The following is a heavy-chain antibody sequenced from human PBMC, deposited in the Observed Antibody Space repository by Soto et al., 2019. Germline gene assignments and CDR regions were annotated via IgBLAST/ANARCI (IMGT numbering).Heavy chain of an antibody. CDR2: IKSKTDGGTT. V-gene: IGHV3-15*01. CDR3: TTAPGAYDFWSGYYGDDAFDI. Sequence: GGSLRLSCAASGFTFSSYAMSWVRQAPGKGLEWVGRIKSKTDGGTTDYAAPVKGRFTISRDDSKNTLYLQMNSLKTEGTAVYYCTTAPGAYDFWSGYYGDDAFDIWGQGTMVTVSS. J-gene: IGHJ3*02. D-gene: IGHD3-3*01. CDR1: GFTFSSYA.